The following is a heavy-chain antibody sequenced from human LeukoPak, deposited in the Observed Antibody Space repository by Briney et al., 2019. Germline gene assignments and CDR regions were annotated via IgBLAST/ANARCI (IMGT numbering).Heavy chain of an antibody. V-gene: IGHV1-2*06. CDR3: ARAPSGWSGHGKNFDF. J-gene: IGHJ4*02. D-gene: IGHD2-15*01. CDR1: GYTFTGYY. CDR2: INPNSGGT. Sequence: GASVKVSCKASGYTFTGYYMHWVRQAPGQGLEWMGRINPNSGGTNYAQKFQGRVTMTRDTSISTAYMELSRLRSDDTAVYYCARAPSGWSGHGKNFDFSGQGTLVTVSS.